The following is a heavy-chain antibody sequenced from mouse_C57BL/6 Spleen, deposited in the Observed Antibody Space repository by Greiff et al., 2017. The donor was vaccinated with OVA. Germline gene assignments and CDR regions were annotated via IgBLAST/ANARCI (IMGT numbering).Heavy chain of an antibody. CDR3: ARPYSNYPFAY. CDR1: GYTFTDYY. V-gene: IGHV1-26*01. CDR2: INPNNGGT. J-gene: IGHJ3*01. Sequence: VQLQQSGPELVKPGASVKISCKASGYTFTDYYMNWVKQSHGKSLEWIGDINPNNGGTSYNQKFKGKATLTVDKSSSTAYMELRSLTSEDSAVYYCARPYSNYPFAYWGQGTLVTVSA. D-gene: IGHD2-5*01.